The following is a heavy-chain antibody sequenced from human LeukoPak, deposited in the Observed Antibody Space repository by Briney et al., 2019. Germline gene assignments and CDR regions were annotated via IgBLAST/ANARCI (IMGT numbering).Heavy chain of an antibody. CDR1: GFSFSNYA. CDR2: IIGSSGST. D-gene: IGHD6-13*01. V-gene: IGHV3-23*01. Sequence: GGSLRLSCVASGFSFSNYAMSWVRQAPGKGLEWVSLIIGSSGSTFYADSVKGRFTISRDKSKNTLYLQMNSLRAEDTAVYYCARHQDGSSWYGYYYYYGMDVWGQGTTVTVSS. CDR3: ARHQDGSSWYGYYYYYGMDV. J-gene: IGHJ6*02.